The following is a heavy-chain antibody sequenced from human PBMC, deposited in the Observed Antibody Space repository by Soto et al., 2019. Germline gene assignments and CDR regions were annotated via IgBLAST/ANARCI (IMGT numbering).Heavy chain of an antibody. J-gene: IGHJ1*01. Sequence: GGSLRLSCAVSGFTFSSYAMHWVRQAPGKGLEWVAVISYDGSNKYYADSVKGRFTISRDNSKNTLYLQMNSLRAEDTAVYYCAAHPYDFWSGYYTGGYFQHWGQGTLVTVSS. V-gene: IGHV3-30-3*01. D-gene: IGHD3-3*01. CDR1: GFTFSSYA. CDR2: ISYDGSNK. CDR3: AAHPYDFWSGYYTGGYFQH.